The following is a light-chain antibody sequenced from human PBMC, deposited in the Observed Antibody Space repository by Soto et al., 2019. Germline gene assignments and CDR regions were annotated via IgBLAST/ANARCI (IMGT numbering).Light chain of an antibody. Sequence: DIQMTQSPSSLSASVGDRVTITCRASQSISSYLNWYQQKPGKAPKLLIYAASSLQSGVPSRFSGSGSGTDFTLTISSLQPEDFATYYCQQSYSNPRTFGQGTKV. J-gene: IGKJ1*01. V-gene: IGKV1-39*01. CDR3: QQSYSNPRT. CDR2: AAS. CDR1: QSISSY.